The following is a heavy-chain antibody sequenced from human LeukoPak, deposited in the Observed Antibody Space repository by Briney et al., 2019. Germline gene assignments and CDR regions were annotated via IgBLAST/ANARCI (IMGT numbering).Heavy chain of an antibody. V-gene: IGHV3-48*01. Sequence: GGSLRLSCAASGFTFSSYSMNWVRQAPGKGLEWVSYISSSSSTIYYADSVKGRFTISRDNAKNSLCLQMNSLRAEDTAVYYCATYSSSWHFDYWGQGTLVTVSS. CDR1: GFTFSSYS. J-gene: IGHJ4*02. CDR2: ISSSSSTI. D-gene: IGHD6-13*01. CDR3: ATYSSSWHFDY.